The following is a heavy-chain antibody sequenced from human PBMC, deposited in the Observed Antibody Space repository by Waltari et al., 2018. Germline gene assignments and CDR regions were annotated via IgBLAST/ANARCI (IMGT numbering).Heavy chain of an antibody. V-gene: IGHV3-23*01. CDR3: AKRGSYSNYQDYYYGMDV. CDR2: ISGSGGST. CDR1: GFTFSSYA. D-gene: IGHD4-4*01. J-gene: IGHJ6*02. Sequence: EVQLLESGGGLVQPGGSLRLSCAASGFTFSSYAMSWVRQAPGKGLEWVSAISGSGGSTYYADSVKGRFTISCDNSKNTLYLQMNSLRADDTAVYYCAKRGSYSNYQDYYYGMDVWGQGTTVTVSS.